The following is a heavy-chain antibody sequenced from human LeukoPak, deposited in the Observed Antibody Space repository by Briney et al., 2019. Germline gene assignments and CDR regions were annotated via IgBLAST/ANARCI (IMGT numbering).Heavy chain of an antibody. J-gene: IGHJ4*02. V-gene: IGHV4-59*01. CDR2: IYYSGSA. CDR1: GGSISDYS. CDR3: AALDLDY. D-gene: IGHD6-25*01. Sequence: TSSETLSLTCTVSGGSISDYSWSWIRQPPGKGLGWIGNIYYSGSANHNPSLKSRVTISRDTSKNQFSLKLTSVTTADTAVYKTAALDLDYWGQGTLVTVSS.